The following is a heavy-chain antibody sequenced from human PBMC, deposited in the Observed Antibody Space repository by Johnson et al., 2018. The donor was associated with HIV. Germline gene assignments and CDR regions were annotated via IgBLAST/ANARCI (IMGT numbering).Heavy chain of an antibody. CDR1: GFTFSSYA. D-gene: IGHD4-17*01. V-gene: IGHV3-23*04. CDR3: ARPGGDYSAFDI. Sequence: VQLVESGGGLVQPGGSLRLSCAASGFTFSSYAMSWVRQAPGKVLEWVSAISGSGGSTYYADSVKGRFTISRDNSKNTLYLQMNSLRAEDTAVYYCARPGGDYSAFDIWGQGTMVTVSS. CDR2: ISGSGGST. J-gene: IGHJ3*02.